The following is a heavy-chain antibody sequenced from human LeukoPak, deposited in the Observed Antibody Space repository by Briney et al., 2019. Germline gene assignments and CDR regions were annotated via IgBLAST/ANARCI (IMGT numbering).Heavy chain of an antibody. J-gene: IGHJ4*02. Sequence: GGSLRLSCAASGFTFSGYGMSWVRQAPGKGLEWVSAISGSGGSTYYADSVKGRFTISRDNAKNSLYLQMNSLRAEDTAVYYCARAGGGYYDSSGYPPDYWGQGTLVTVSS. CDR2: ISGSGGST. D-gene: IGHD3-22*01. V-gene: IGHV3-23*01. CDR3: ARAGGGYYDSSGYPPDY. CDR1: GFTFSGYG.